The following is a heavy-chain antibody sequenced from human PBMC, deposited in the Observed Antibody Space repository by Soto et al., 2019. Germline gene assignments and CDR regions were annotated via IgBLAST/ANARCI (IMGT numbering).Heavy chain of an antibody. V-gene: IGHV1-3*05. J-gene: IGHJ4*02. CDR3: ESESYRGELEY. D-gene: IGHD3-3*01. CDR2: INAGNGKT. Sequence: QVQLVQSGAEEKKPGASVKVSCKASGYTFTSYAMHWVRQAPGQRLEWMGWINAGNGKTKYSQKFQGRVTITRDTSARKAYMELSSLRSEDTAVYYCESESYRGELEYWGQGPLVPVSS. CDR1: GYTFTSYA.